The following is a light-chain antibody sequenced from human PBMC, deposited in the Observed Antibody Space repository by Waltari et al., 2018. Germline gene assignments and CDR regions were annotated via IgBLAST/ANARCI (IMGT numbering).Light chain of an antibody. CDR3: MIWHSSAWV. J-gene: IGLJ3*02. CDR2: YNSDSDN. Sequence: QAVLTQPSSLSASPGVSASLTCTLRSGINVGSYMIYWYQQKPGSPPQYPLKYNSDSDNQQGSGVPSRFYGSKDASANAGILLISGLQSEDEADYYCMIWHSSAWVFGGGTKLTVL. CDR1: SGINVGSYM. V-gene: IGLV5-45*03.